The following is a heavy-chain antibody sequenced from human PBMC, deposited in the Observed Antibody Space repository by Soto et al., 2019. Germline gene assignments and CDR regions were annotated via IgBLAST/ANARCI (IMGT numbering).Heavy chain of an antibody. CDR1: GFTFSSYA. CDR2: ISYDGSNK. J-gene: IGHJ4*02. V-gene: IGHV3-30-3*01. CDR3: VRDKSPYSSGWHNRHFDY. Sequence: QVQLVESGGGVVQPGRSLRLSCAASGFTFSSYAMHWVRQAPGKGLEWVAVISYDGSNKYYADSVKGRFTISRDNSKNXKLQRNSLRPEDTAVYYCVRDKSPYSSGWHNRHFDYWGQGTLVTVSS. D-gene: IGHD6-19*01.